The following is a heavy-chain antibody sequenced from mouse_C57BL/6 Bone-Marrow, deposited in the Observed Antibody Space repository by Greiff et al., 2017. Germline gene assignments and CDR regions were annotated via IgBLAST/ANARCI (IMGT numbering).Heavy chain of an antibody. V-gene: IGHV1-5*01. CDR1: GYTFTSYW. CDR3: TNDGYCGYAMDY. D-gene: IGHD2-3*01. CDR2: IYPGNSDT. Sequence: VQLQQSGTVLARPGASVKMSCKTSGYTFTSYWMHWVKQRPGQGLEWIGAIYPGNSDTSYNQKFKGKAKLTAVTSASTAYMELSSLTNEDSAVYYCTNDGYCGYAMDYWGQGTSVTVSS. J-gene: IGHJ4*01.